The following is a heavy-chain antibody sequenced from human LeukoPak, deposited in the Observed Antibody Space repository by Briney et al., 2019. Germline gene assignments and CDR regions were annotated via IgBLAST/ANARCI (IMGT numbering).Heavy chain of an antibody. CDR2: IYHTGST. D-gene: IGHD3-22*01. Sequence: SETLSLTCTVSGGSISSSNSYWGWVRQPPGKGLEWIGTIYHTGSTYYNPSLKSRVTISVDTSKNQFSLNLSSVTAADTAVYYCARYSYDSRLFDYWGQGTLVTVSS. V-gene: IGHV4-39*01. CDR1: GGSISSSNSY. J-gene: IGHJ4*02. CDR3: ARYSYDSRLFDY.